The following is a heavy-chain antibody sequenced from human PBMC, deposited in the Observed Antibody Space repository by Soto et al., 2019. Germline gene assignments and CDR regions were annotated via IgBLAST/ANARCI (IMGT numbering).Heavy chain of an antibody. Sequence: QVQLVESGGGVSQPGRSLRPSCAASGFTFSSYGMHWVRQAPGKGLEWVQVISYDGSNKYYADSVKGRFTISRDNSKNTLYLQMNSLRAEDTAVYYCARGQLVLFHPRRGDYYYGMDVWGQGTTVTVSS. J-gene: IGHJ6*02. CDR2: ISYDGSNK. CDR3: ARGQLVLFHPRRGDYYYGMDV. CDR1: GFTFSSYG. V-gene: IGHV3-30*03. D-gene: IGHD6-13*01.